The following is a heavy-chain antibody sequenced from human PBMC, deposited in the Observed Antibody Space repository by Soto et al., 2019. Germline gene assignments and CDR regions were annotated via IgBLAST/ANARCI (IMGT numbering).Heavy chain of an antibody. CDR1: GYTFTSYG. Sequence: EASVKVSCKASGYTFTSYGISWVRQAPGQGLEWMGWISAYNGNTNYAQKLQGRVTMTTDTSTSTAYMELRSLRSDDTAVYYCASSGYCSSTSCYAVGVGAFDIWGQGTMVTVSS. CDR2: ISAYNGNT. V-gene: IGHV1-18*01. CDR3: ASSGYCSSTSCYAVGVGAFDI. J-gene: IGHJ3*02. D-gene: IGHD2-2*01.